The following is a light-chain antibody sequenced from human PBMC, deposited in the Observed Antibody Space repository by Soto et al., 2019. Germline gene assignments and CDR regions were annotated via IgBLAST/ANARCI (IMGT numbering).Light chain of an antibody. J-gene: IGKJ4*01. Sequence: EIVLTQSPGTLSLSPGERATLSCGASQSVSSNYLAWYQQKPGRAPRLLIYGASSRATAIPDRFSGSGSGTDFTLTITRLEPEDFAVYYCQQYGTSPLTFGGGTKIQIK. CDR2: GAS. CDR3: QQYGTSPLT. V-gene: IGKV3-20*01. CDR1: QSVSSNY.